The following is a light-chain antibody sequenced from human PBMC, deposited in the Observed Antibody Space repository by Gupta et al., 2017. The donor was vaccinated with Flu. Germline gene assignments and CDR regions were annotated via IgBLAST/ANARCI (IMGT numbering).Light chain of an antibody. CDR1: SGHSSYA. V-gene: IGLV4-69*01. Sequence: SGHSSYAIAWHQQQPEKGPRYLMKLNSDGSHSKGDGIPDRFSGSSSGAERYLTISSLQSEDEADYYCQTWGTGMVFGGGTKLTVL. CDR3: QTWGTGMV. CDR2: LNSDGSH. J-gene: IGLJ3*02.